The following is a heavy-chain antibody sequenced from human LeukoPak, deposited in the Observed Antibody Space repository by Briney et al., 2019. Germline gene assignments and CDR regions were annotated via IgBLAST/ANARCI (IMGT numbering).Heavy chain of an antibody. Sequence: GGSLRLSCAASGFTFSSYWMHWVRQAPGKGLVWVSRINSDGSSTSYADSVKGRFTISRDNAKNTLYLQMNSLRAEDTAVYYCARDLGGYCTNGVCYLRSPLDYWGQGTLVTVSS. CDR3: ARDLGGYCTNGVCYLRSPLDY. D-gene: IGHD2-8*01. CDR2: INSDGSST. V-gene: IGHV3-74*01. J-gene: IGHJ4*02. CDR1: GFTFSSYW.